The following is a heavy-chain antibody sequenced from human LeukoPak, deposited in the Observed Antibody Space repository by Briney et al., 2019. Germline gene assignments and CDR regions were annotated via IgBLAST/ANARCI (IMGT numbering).Heavy chain of an antibody. CDR1: GFSLSTSGVG. Sequence: KESGPTLVKPTQTLTLTCTFSGFSLSTSGVGVGWIRQPPGKALEWLAVIYWDDDKRYSPSLKNRLTITKDTSKNQVVLSVTNMDPVDTATYYCAHTGHYYDRNNANWYFDLWGRGTLVTVSS. V-gene: IGHV2-5*02. D-gene: IGHD3-22*01. CDR3: AHTGHYYDRNNANWYFDL. J-gene: IGHJ2*01. CDR2: IYWDDDK.